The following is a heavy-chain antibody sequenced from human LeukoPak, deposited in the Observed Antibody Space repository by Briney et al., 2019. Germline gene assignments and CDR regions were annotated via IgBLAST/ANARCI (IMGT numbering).Heavy chain of an antibody. J-gene: IGHJ4*02. Sequence: GGSLRLSCAASGFTFSSYAMSWVRQAPGKGLEWVSAMYTGGTTYYADSVKGRFTISRDNSKNTLYLHMNSLRAEDTAVYYCAKDEVTSGGGLASWGQGTPVTVSS. CDR1: GFTFSSYA. V-gene: IGHV3-23*01. D-gene: IGHD2-21*02. CDR3: AKDEVTSGGGLAS. CDR2: MYTGGTT.